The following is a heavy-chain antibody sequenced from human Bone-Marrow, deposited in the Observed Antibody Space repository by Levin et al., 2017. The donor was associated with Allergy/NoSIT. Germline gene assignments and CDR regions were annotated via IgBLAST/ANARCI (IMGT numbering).Heavy chain of an antibody. D-gene: IGHD1-7*01. V-gene: IGHV2-5*02. CDR3: AHRLHNRGNWNYGAFDY. CDR1: GFALTTRPVG. CDR2: IYWDDDK. J-gene: IGHJ4*02. Sequence: SGPTLVKPTQTLALTCTFSGFALTTRPVGVGWIRQPPGKALEWVALIYWDDDKRYNPSLKSRLTITKDTSKNQVVLTMTNMDPVDTATYYCAHRLHNRGNWNYGAFDYWGQGILITVSS.